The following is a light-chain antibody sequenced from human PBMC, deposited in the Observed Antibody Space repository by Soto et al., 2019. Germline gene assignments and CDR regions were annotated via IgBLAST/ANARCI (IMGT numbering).Light chain of an antibody. V-gene: IGKV3-20*01. CDR3: QQYVSSPYT. J-gene: IGKJ2*01. Sequence: EVVLTQSPATLSLSPGERATLSCRASQTVSSGRLAWYQQKPGQAPRLLISGGTSRATGIPDRFSGSGSGTDFTLTVSRLEPEDFAVYYCQQYVSSPYTFGQGTKLEIK. CDR1: QTVSSGR. CDR2: GGT.